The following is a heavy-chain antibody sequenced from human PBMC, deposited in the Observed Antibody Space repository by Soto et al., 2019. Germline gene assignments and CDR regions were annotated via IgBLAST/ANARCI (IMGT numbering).Heavy chain of an antibody. CDR3: ARGGLGYCSGGSWPKSWFDP. J-gene: IGHJ5*02. Sequence: QVQLVQSGAEVKKPGASVKVSCKASGYTFTSYGISWVRQAPGQGLEWMGWISPYNGNTNYAQKLQGRVTMTTDTSTSTAYMELRSLRSDDTAVYYCARGGLGYCSGGSWPKSWFDPWGQGTLVTVSS. V-gene: IGHV1-18*01. CDR2: ISPYNGNT. D-gene: IGHD2-15*01. CDR1: GYTFTSYG.